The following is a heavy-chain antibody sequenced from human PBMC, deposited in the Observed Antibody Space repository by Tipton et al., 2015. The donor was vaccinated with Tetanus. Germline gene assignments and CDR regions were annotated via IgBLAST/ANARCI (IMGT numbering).Heavy chain of an antibody. CDR2: IYRSGST. CDR1: GGSVSGSSHY. V-gene: IGHV4-61*01. D-gene: IGHD1-1*01. Sequence: TLSLTCTVSGGSVSGSSHYWSWIRQPPGKQLEWVGYIYRSGSTNYNPSLKSRVSISFGTSKNQFSLNLESVTAADTAFYYCARANNDCPKKGPFDSWGQGTLVIVSS. CDR3: ARANNDCPKKGPFDS. J-gene: IGHJ4*02.